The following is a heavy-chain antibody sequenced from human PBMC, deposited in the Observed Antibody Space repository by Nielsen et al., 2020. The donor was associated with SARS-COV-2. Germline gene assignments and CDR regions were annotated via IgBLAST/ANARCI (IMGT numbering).Heavy chain of an antibody. CDR2: IDHSGTT. CDR3: TRGLGYYDPRVYFQH. J-gene: IGHJ1*01. D-gene: IGHD3-22*01. Sequence: SETLSLTCEVSGGSFTGYFRSWIRQPPGGGLEWIGDIDHSGTTYYNPSLKSRVSISVDTSKNQFSLHLTPVTAADTAVYYCTRGLGYYDPRVYFQHWGQGTLVTVSS. CDR1: GGSFTGYF. V-gene: IGHV4-34*01.